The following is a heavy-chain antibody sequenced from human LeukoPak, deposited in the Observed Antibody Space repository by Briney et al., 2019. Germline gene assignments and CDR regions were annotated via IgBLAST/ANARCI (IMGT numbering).Heavy chain of an antibody. CDR1: GFTFSNSW. J-gene: IGHJ4*02. CDR3: AKESIVGALDY. V-gene: IGHV3-7*01. Sequence: GGSLRLSCAASGFTFSNSWMSWVRQAPGKGLEWVATIKPDGSAQYYVDSVKGRFTISRDNAKNSLFLQINSLRAEDTAVYYCAKESIVGALDYWGQGTLVTVSS. CDR2: IKPDGSAQ. D-gene: IGHD1-26*01.